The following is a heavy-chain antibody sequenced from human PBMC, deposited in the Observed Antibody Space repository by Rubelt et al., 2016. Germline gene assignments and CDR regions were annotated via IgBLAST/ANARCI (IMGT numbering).Heavy chain of an antibody. CDR3: GKDEAKSNTWLNWFDP. CDR2: IGGSGKST. D-gene: IGHD5-12*01. Sequence: VSQAPGKGLEWVSAIGGSGKSTYYADSVKGRFTISRDNSKTTLYLQMNSLRPEDTAVYYCGKDEAKSNTWLNWFDPWGQGTLVTVSS. J-gene: IGHJ5*02. V-gene: IGHV3-23*01.